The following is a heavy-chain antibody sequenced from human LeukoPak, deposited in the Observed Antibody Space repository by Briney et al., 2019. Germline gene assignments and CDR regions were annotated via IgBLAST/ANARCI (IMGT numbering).Heavy chain of an antibody. D-gene: IGHD6-19*01. V-gene: IGHV1-2*06. CDR3: ARSNRTRHKPGAANWFDP. CDR2: INPNSGGT. Sequence: WASVKVSCKASGYTFTGYYMHWVRQAPGQGLEWMGRINPNSGGTNYAQKFQGRVTMTRDTSISTAYMELSRLRSDDTAVYYCARSNRTRHKPGAANWFDPWGQGTLVTVSS. J-gene: IGHJ5*02. CDR1: GYTFTGYY.